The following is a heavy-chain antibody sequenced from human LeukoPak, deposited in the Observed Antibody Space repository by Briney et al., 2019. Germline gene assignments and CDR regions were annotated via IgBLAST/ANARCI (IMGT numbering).Heavy chain of an antibody. CDR1: GFTFSSYW. Sequence: PGGSLRLSCAASGFTFSSYWMTWVRQAPGKGLEWVSSISDSAGATYYADSVRGRFTISRDNSGSTLYLQMNSLRADDTAVYYCAKGGSTAWTAVDYWGQGTLVTVSS. D-gene: IGHD2-2*01. CDR3: AKGGSTAWTAVDY. J-gene: IGHJ4*02. CDR2: ISDSAGAT. V-gene: IGHV3-23*01.